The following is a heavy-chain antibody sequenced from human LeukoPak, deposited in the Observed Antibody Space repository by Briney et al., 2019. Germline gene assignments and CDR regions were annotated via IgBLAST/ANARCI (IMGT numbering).Heavy chain of an antibody. D-gene: IGHD1-26*01. V-gene: IGHV3-30*18. CDR2: ISYDGSNK. CDR1: GFTFSSYG. CDR3: AKDERVGATFDY. J-gene: IGHJ4*02. Sequence: GGSLRLSCAASGFTFSSYGMHWVRQAPGKGLEWVAVISYDGSNKYYADSVKGRFTISRDNSKNTLYLQMNSLRAEDTAVYYCAKDERVGATFDYWGQGTLVTVSS.